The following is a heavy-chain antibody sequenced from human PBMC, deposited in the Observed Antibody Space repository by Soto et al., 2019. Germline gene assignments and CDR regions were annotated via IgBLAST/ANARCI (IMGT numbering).Heavy chain of an antibody. V-gene: IGHV3-30*03. CDR2: ISYDASNK. D-gene: IGHD3-10*01. Sequence: QVQLVESGGGVVQPGMSLRLSCAASGFTFSSYGMHWVRQAPGKGLERVAVISYDASNKYYGASVKGRFTISRDNSKNTLYLQMNSLRAEDTAVYYCVGVGNYYGSFPYYGMYVWGQGTTVTVSS. CDR3: VGVGNYYGSFPYYGMYV. CDR1: GFTFSSYG. J-gene: IGHJ6*02.